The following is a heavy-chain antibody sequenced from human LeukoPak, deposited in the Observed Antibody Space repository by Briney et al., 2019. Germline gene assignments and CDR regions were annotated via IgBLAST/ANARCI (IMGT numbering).Heavy chain of an antibody. V-gene: IGHV3-30*02. CDR1: GFTSSSYG. J-gene: IGHJ5*02. CDR2: IRYDGSNK. Sequence: GGSLRLSCAASGFTSSSYGMHWVRQAPGKGLEWVAFIRYDGSNKYYADSVKGRFTISRDNSKNTLYLQMNSLRAEDTAVYYCAKAIRGAIFQGFDPWGQGTLVTVSS. CDR3: AKAIRGAIFQGFDP. D-gene: IGHD3-10*01.